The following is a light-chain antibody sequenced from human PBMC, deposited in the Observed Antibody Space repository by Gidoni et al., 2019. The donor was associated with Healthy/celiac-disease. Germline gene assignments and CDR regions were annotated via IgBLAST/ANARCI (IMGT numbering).Light chain of an antibody. CDR1: QSVSSN. J-gene: IGKJ5*01. V-gene: IGKV3-15*01. Sequence: EIVMTQSPATLSVYPGERATLSCRASQSVSSNLAWYQQKPGQAPRLLIYGASTRATGIPARFSGSGSGTEFTLTISSLQSEDFAVYYCQQYNNWPITFGQXTRLEIK. CDR3: QQYNNWPIT. CDR2: GAS.